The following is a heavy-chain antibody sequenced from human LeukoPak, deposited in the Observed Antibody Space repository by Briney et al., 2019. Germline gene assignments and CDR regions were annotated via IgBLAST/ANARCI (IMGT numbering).Heavy chain of an antibody. CDR3: ARPYSSGWYLDGY. J-gene: IGHJ4*02. CDR1: VFTFSSYQ. Sequence: PGGSLRLSCAASVFTFSSYQMNWVRQAPSKGLEWVSYISSSGSTIYYADSLKGRFSIFRDNAENSLYMQMNSLRTEDTAVYYCARPYSSGWYLDGYWGQGTLVTVSS. V-gene: IGHV3-48*03. CDR2: ISSSGSTI. D-gene: IGHD6-19*01.